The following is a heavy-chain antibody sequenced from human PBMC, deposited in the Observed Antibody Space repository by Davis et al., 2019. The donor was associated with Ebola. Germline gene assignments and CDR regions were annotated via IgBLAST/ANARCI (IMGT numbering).Heavy chain of an antibody. CDR3: ARDVWEPVGATWIAFDI. V-gene: IGHV3-23*01. D-gene: IGHD1-26*01. CDR1: GFTFNNYA. CDR2: ISGSGGRT. J-gene: IGHJ3*02. Sequence: PGGSLRLSCAASGFTFNNYAMSWVRQAPGKGLERVSAISGSGGRTYYADSVKGRFTISRDNSKNTLYLQMNSLRAEDTAVYYCARDVWEPVGATWIAFDIWGQGTRVTVSS.